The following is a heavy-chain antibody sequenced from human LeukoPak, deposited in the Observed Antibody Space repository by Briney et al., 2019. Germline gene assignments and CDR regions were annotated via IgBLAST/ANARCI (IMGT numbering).Heavy chain of an antibody. J-gene: IGHJ4*02. CDR3: ASWKSEYSFDY. D-gene: IGHD1-1*01. CDR1: GGSISSYY. CDR2: IYYSGST. Sequence: SETLSLTCTVSGGSISSYYWSWIRQPPGKGLEWIGYIYYSGSTNYNPSLKSRVTISVDTSKNQFSLKLSSVTVADTAVYYCASWKSEYSFDYWGQGTLVTVSS. V-gene: IGHV4-59*01.